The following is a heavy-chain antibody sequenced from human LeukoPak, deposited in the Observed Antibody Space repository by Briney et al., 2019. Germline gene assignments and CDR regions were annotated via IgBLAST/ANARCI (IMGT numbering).Heavy chain of an antibody. CDR1: GYTFTSYY. D-gene: IGHD6-19*01. J-gene: IGHJ3*02. Sequence: ASVKVSCKASGYTFTSYYMHWVRQAPGQGLEWMGIINPSGGSTSYAQKFQGRVTMTRDTSTSTVYMELSSLRSEDTAVYYCARELGIAVAGTSLRAFDIWGQGTMVTVSS. V-gene: IGHV1-46*01. CDR3: ARELGIAVAGTSLRAFDI. CDR2: INPSGGST.